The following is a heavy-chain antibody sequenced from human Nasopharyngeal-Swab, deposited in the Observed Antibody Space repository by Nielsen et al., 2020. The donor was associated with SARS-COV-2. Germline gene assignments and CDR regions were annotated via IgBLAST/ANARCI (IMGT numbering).Heavy chain of an antibody. J-gene: IGHJ4*02. CDR3: ARDEVGATTTFDY. Sequence: GGSLRLSCAASGFTFSDYYMNWIRQAPGKGLEWVSYISSSGSTIYYADSVKGRFTISRDNAKNSLYLQMSSLRAEDTAVYYCARDEVGATTTFDYWGQGTLVTVSS. CDR1: GFTFSDYY. D-gene: IGHD1-26*01. CDR2: ISSSGSTI. V-gene: IGHV3-11*04.